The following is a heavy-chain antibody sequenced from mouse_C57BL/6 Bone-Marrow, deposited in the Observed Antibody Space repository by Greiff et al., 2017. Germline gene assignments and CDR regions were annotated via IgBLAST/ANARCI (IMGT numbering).Heavy chain of an antibody. CDR3: ARRDYYGSTYWYFGV. V-gene: IGHV1-64*01. CDR1: GYTFTSYW. J-gene: IGHJ1*03. D-gene: IGHD1-1*01. CDR2: IHPNSGSN. Sequence: VQLQQPGAALVKPGASVTLSCKASGYTFTSYWMHWVKQRPGQGLEWIGMIHPNSGSNNYNEKFKSKATLTVDKSSSPAYMQLSSLTSEDSAVYYCARRDYYGSTYWYFGVWGTGTTVTVSS.